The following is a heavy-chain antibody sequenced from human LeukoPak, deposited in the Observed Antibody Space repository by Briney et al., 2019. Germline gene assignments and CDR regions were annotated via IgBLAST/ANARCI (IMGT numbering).Heavy chain of an antibody. V-gene: IGHV4-59*12. Sequence: SETLSLTCTVSGGSISSYYWSWIRQPPGKGLEWIGYIYYSGSTNYNPSLKSRVTISVDTSKNQVSLKLSSVTAADTAVYYCAREAPRNDYGDYVDYYGMDVWGQGTTVTVSS. J-gene: IGHJ6*02. D-gene: IGHD4-17*01. CDR1: GGSISSYY. CDR3: AREAPRNDYGDYVDYYGMDV. CDR2: IYYSGST.